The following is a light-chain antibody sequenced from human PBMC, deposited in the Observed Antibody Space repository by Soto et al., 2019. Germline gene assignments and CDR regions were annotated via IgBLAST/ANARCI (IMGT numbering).Light chain of an antibody. J-gene: IGLJ2*01. CDR1: TGHSTYA. V-gene: IGLV4-69*01. CDR2: LNSDGSH. CDR3: QTLGTGIPTVV. Sequence: QLVLSQSPSASASLGASVKLTCTLSTGHSTYAIAGHQQQPEKGPRYLMKLNSDGSHSKGDGIPDRFSGSSSGAERYLTISRPQSEDEDDYYCQTLGTGIPTVVFGGGTKLTVL.